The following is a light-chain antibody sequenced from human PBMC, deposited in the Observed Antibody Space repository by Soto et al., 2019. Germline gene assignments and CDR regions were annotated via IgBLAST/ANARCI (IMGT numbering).Light chain of an antibody. CDR1: QSISRW. Sequence: DIQMTQSPSTPASVGDRVTITCRASQSISRWLAWYQQKPGKAPKVLIYAASNLQSGVPSRFSGSGSGTDFTLTISSLQPEDFATYYCQQSYSTPITFGQGTRLEI. CDR2: AAS. V-gene: IGKV1-39*01. CDR3: QQSYSTPIT. J-gene: IGKJ5*01.